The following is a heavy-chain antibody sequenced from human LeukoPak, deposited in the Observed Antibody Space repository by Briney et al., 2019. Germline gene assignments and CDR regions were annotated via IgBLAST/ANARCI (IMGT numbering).Heavy chain of an antibody. J-gene: IGHJ4*02. CDR2: ISSNGGST. CDR3: ARRAPGFSSGWLDY. D-gene: IGHD6-19*01. CDR1: GFTFSTYA. V-gene: IGHV3-64*01. Sequence: GGSLRLSRAASGFTFSTYAIHWVRQAPGKGLEYVSAISSNGGSTFCANSVKGRFIVSRDNSKNTLYLQMGSLRAEDLAVYYCARRAPGFSSGWLDYWGQGTLVTVSS.